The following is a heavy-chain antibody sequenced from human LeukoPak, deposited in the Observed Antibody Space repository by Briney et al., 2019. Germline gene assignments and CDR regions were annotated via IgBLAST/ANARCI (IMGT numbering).Heavy chain of an antibody. D-gene: IGHD3-3*01. CDR1: GGSISSGGYS. CDR3: AREAIRTIFGVVTTEYYYMDV. Sequence: SQTLSLTCAVSGGSISSGGYSWSWIRQPAGKGLEWIGRIYTSGSTNYNPSLKSRVTMSVDTSKNQFSLKLSSVTAADTAVYYCAREAIRTIFGVVTTEYYYMDVWGKGTTVTVSS. V-gene: IGHV4-61*02. J-gene: IGHJ6*03. CDR2: IYTSGST.